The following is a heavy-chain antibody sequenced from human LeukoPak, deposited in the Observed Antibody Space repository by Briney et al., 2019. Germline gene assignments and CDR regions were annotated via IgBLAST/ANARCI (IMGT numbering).Heavy chain of an antibody. D-gene: IGHD2-15*01. Sequence: GGSLRLSCAASGFTISRQGMNWVRQAPGKGLEWVSPISGVGDSTYYAESVKGRFTMSRDNSKNTVYLQMNSLRVEDTAIYYCAKRADGCSGVSCYYYYMDVWGKGTTVTVSS. CDR3: AKRADGCSGVSCYYYYMDV. V-gene: IGHV3-23*01. CDR1: GFTISRQG. J-gene: IGHJ6*03. CDR2: ISGVGDST.